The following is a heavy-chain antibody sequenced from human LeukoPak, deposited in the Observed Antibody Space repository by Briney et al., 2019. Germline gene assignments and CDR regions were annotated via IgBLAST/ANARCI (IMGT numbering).Heavy chain of an antibody. V-gene: IGHV4-59*08. CDR3: ARHEPTVADAFDI. CDR1: GGSISSYY. J-gene: IGHJ3*02. Sequence: ETLSLTCTVSGGSISSYYWSWIRQPPGKGLEWIGYIYYSGSTNYNPSLKSRVTISVDTSKNQFSLKLSSVTAADTAVYYCARHEPTVADAFDIWGQGTMVTVSS. CDR2: IYYSGST. D-gene: IGHD6-19*01.